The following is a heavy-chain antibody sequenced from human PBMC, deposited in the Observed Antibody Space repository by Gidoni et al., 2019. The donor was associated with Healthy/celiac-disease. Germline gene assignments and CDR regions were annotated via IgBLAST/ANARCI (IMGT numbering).Heavy chain of an antibody. CDR2: ISGSGGST. J-gene: IGHJ4*02. V-gene: IGHV3-23*01. CDR1: GFTFSSYA. CDR3: AKDGEDIVVVPAAMPEDY. Sequence: EVQLLESGGGLVQPGGSLRLSCAASGFTFSSYARSWVRQAPGKGLEWVSAISGSGGSTYYADSVKGRFTISRDNSKNALYLQMNSLRAEDTAVYYCAKDGEDIVVVPAAMPEDYWGQGTLVTVSS. D-gene: IGHD2-2*01.